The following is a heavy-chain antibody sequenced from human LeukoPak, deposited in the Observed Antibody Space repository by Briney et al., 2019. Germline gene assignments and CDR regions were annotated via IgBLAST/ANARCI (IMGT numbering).Heavy chain of an antibody. CDR2: IRHDGHS. Sequence: SETLSLTCTVSGSFSTNYYWGWIRQPPGKGLEWIASIRHDGHSYYNASLRSQVTISIDMSRNQFSLRLNSLTAADTAVYYCARQVATKGEWAFDVWGQGTMVTFSS. CDR3: ARQVATKGEWAFDV. V-gene: IGHV4-38-2*02. D-gene: IGHD5-12*01. CDR1: GSFSTNYY. J-gene: IGHJ3*01.